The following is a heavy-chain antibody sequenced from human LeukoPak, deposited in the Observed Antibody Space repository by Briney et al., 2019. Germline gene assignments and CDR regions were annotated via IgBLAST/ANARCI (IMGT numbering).Heavy chain of an antibody. V-gene: IGHV3-74*01. Sequence: GGSLRLSCAASGFTFSSYWMHWVRHAPGKGLVWVSRINSDGSSTSYADSVKGRFTISRDNAKNTLYLQMNSLRAEDTAVYYCAREGNYDFWSGRFDYWGQGTLVTVSS. CDR1: GFTFSSYW. CDR3: AREGNYDFWSGRFDY. CDR2: INSDGSST. D-gene: IGHD3-3*01. J-gene: IGHJ4*02.